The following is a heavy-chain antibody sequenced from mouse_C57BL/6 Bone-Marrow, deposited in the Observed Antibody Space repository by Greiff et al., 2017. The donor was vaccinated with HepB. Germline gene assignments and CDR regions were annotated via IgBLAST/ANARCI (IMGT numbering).Heavy chain of an antibody. CDR1: GFSLSTSGMG. J-gene: IGHJ1*03. CDR2: IYWDDDK. V-gene: IGHV8-12*01. Sequence: QVTLKVCGPGILQSSQTLSLTCSFSGFSLSTSGMGVSWIRQPSGKGLEWLAHIYWDDDKRYNPSLKSRLTISKDTSRNQVFLKITSVDTADTATYYCARVIYYYGYWYFDVWGTGTTVTVSS. CDR3: ARVIYYYGYWYFDV. D-gene: IGHD1-1*01.